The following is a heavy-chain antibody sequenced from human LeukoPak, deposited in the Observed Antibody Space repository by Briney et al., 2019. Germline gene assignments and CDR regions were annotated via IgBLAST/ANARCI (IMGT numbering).Heavy chain of an antibody. V-gene: IGHV3-15*01. CDR3: ARDPPFIIGTTFFDY. Sequence: GGSLRLSCAASGFTFSDAWMSWVRQAPGKGLEWVGRIKRKTDGGTTSYAAPVKGRFTISRDDSKNTLYLQMNSLRAEDTAVYYCARDPPFIIGTTFFDYWGQGTLVTVSS. J-gene: IGHJ4*02. CDR1: GFTFSDAW. CDR2: IKRKTDGGTT. D-gene: IGHD1-20*01.